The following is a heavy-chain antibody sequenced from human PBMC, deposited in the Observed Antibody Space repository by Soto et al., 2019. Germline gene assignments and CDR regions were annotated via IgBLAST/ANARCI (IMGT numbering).Heavy chain of an antibody. CDR2: IDPNSGGA. CDR3: ARGPDYGDCTLGLYYYYGMDV. J-gene: IGHJ6*02. V-gene: IGHV1-2*04. Sequence: ASVKVSCKASGYTFTGYYMHWVRQAPGQGLEWMGWIDPNSGGANYAQKFQGWVTMTRDTSISTAYMELSRLRSDDTAVYYCARGPDYGDCTLGLYYYYGMDVWGQGTTVTVSS. CDR1: GYTFTGYY. D-gene: IGHD4-17*01.